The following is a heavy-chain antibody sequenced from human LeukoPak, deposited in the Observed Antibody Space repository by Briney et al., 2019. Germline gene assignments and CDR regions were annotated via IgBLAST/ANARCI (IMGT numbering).Heavy chain of an antibody. CDR3: AKDRELLAYYMDV. D-gene: IGHD1-26*01. J-gene: IGHJ6*03. Sequence: GSLRLSCAASGFTFSSYGMHWVRQAPGKGLEWVAFIRYDGSNKYYADSVKGRFTISRDNSKNTLYLQMNSLRAEDTAVYYCAKDRELLAYYMDVWGKGTTVTVSS. V-gene: IGHV3-30*02. CDR1: GFTFSSYG. CDR2: IRYDGSNK.